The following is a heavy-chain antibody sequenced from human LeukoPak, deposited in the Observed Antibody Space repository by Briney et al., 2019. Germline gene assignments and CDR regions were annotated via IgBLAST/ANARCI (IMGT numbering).Heavy chain of an antibody. CDR2: INHSGST. Sequence: PSETLSLTCAVYGGSFSGYYWSWIRQPPGRGLEWIGEINHSGSTNYNPSLKSRVTISVDTSKNQFSLKLSSVTAADTAVYYCARANGVPEYGMDVWGQGTTVTVSS. CDR1: GGSFSGYY. CDR3: ARANGVPEYGMDV. J-gene: IGHJ6*02. V-gene: IGHV4-34*01. D-gene: IGHD4-17*01.